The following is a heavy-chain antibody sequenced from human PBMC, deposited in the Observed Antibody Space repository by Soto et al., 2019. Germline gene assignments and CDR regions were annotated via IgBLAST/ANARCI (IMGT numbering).Heavy chain of an antibody. J-gene: IGHJ3*02. CDR3: AKERRYSFDAFDI. CDR2: ISYDGSEK. CDR1: GFTFNFFG. Sequence: QEQLVESGGGVVQAGRPLRLSCAASGFTFNFFGMHWVRQAPGKGLEWVAVISYDGSEKYYADSVKGRFTMSRDNSKNMVNLAMSSLRPEHTSVYYCAKERRYSFDAFDIWGHGTMVTVSS. V-gene: IGHV3-30*18. D-gene: IGHD5-12*01.